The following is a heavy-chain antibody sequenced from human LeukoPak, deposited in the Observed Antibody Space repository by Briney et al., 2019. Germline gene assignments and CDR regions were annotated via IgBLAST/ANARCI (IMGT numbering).Heavy chain of an antibody. CDR2: IYTSGST. J-gene: IGHJ5*02. D-gene: IGHD6-13*01. CDR3: ARDLSEAAAGRFDP. V-gene: IGHV4-4*07. Sequence: SETLSLTCTVSGGSISSYYWSWIRQPAGKGLEWIGRIYTSGSTNYNPSLKSRVTMSVDTSKNQFSLKLSSVTAADTAVYYCARDLSEAAAGRFDPSGQGTLVTVSS. CDR1: GGSISSYY.